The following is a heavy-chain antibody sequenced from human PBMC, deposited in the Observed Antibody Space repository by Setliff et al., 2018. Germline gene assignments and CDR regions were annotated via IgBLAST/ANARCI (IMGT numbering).Heavy chain of an antibody. V-gene: IGHV3-48*04. Sequence: GSLRLSCAASGFAFSTYRMNWVRQAPGKGLEWVSYITSSSSTIDYADSVKGRFTISRDNAKNSLYLQMNSLRAEDTAVYYCARDKLRFLENWFDPWGQGTLVTVSS. CDR3: ARDKLRFLENWFDP. D-gene: IGHD3-3*01. CDR1: GFAFSTYR. J-gene: IGHJ5*02. CDR2: ITSSSSTI.